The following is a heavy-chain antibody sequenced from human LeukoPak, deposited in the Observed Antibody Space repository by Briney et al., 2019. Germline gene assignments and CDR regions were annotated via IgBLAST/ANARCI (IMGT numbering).Heavy chain of an antibody. CDR3: ARVTPSGWYSYYYYGMDV. Sequence: SVTLSLTCTVSGGSISSYYWSWIRQPPGKGLEWIGYIYYSGSTNYNPSLKSRVTISVDTSKNQFSLKLSSVTAADTAVYYCARVTPSGWYSYYYYGMDVWGQGTTVTVS. J-gene: IGHJ6*02. V-gene: IGHV4-59*01. D-gene: IGHD6-19*01. CDR1: GGSISSYY. CDR2: IYYSGST.